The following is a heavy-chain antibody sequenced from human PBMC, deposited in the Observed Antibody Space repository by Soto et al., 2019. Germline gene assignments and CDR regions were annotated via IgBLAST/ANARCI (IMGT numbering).Heavy chain of an antibody. Sequence: PSETLSLTCAVSGDSSSGGDYFWSWIRQPPGKGLEWLGYISYSGSTYYNPSLKSRVTISRDTSRNQFSLRLHSVTAADTAVYYCARAVIVVQPTAMSWLDPWGPGTLVTVSS. V-gene: IGHV4-30-4*01. CDR1: GDSSSGGDYF. J-gene: IGHJ5*02. CDR2: ISYSGST. D-gene: IGHD2-2*01. CDR3: ARAVIVVQPTAMSWLDP.